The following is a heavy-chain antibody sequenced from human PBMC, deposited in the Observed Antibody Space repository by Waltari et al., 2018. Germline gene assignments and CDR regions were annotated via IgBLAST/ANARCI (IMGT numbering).Heavy chain of an antibody. CDR3: ARDGGPPVGIYGLDV. D-gene: IGHD7-27*01. CDR1: GYSISSGYY. V-gene: IGHV4-38-2*02. J-gene: IGHJ6*02. CDR2: ISQSGST. Sequence: QVQLQETGPGLVKPSEILSLTCAVSGYSISSGYYWGGSRQPPGKGLEWIGSISQSGSTYYNPSLKSRVTISVDTPKNHFSLNLSSVTAADTAVYYCARDGGPPVGIYGLDVWGLGTTVTVSS.